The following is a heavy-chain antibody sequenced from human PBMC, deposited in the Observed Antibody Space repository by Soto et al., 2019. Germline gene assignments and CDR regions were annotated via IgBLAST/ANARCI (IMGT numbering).Heavy chain of an antibody. D-gene: IGHD2-21*02. V-gene: IGHV4-34*01. CDR1: GGSFSGYY. Sequence: QVELQQWGAGLLKPSETLSLTCAVYGGSFSGYYWSWIRQPPGKGLEWIGEINHSGSTNYNPSLKSRVTISVETSKNQFSLKLSSVTAAGTAVYYCAPGLLSLSCWFDPWGQGTLVTVSS. J-gene: IGHJ5*02. CDR3: APGLLSLSCWFDP. CDR2: INHSGST.